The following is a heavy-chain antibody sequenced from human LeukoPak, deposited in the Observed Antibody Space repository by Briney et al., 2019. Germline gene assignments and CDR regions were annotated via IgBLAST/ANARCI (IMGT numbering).Heavy chain of an antibody. V-gene: IGHV3-23*01. J-gene: IGHJ4*01. CDR1: GFTFSSYA. CDR3: AKDFTTAPGTVFHFDN. Sequence: GGSLRLSCAASGFTFSSYAMSWVRQAPGKGLEWVAVITGGGDRAYYADPVKGRFTVSRDNSKNTLYLQMKSLRVDDTAIYYCAKDFTTAPGTVFHFDNWGQGTLVTVSS. CDR2: ITGGGDRA. D-gene: IGHD1-1*01.